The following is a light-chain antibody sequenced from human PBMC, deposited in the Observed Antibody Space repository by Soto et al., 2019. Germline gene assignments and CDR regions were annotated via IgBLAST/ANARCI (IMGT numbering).Light chain of an antibody. CDR1: SSDVGSYNL. CDR2: EGS. J-gene: IGLJ3*02. CDR3: SSYAGSSIWV. V-gene: IGLV2-23*01. Sequence: QSALTQPASVSGSPGQSITISCTGTSSDVGSYNLVSWYQQHPGKAPKLMIYEGSKRPSGVSNRFSGSKSGNTASLTISGLQAEDEADYYCSSYAGSSIWVFGGGTKLTVL.